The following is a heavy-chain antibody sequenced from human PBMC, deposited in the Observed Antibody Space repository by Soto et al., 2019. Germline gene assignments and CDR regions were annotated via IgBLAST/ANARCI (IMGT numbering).Heavy chain of an antibody. CDR1: GGSVSSSGNY. V-gene: IGHV4-39*01. D-gene: IGHD3-10*01. Sequence: NPSETLSLTCTVSGGSVSSSGNYWGWIRQPPGKGLEWIGSIYYSGSTYYNPSLKSRVTTSVDTSKNQFSLKLSSVTAADTAVYYCASMGYHYGSGSYSLDYWGQGTLVTVSS. CDR3: ASMGYHYGSGSYSLDY. CDR2: IYYSGST. J-gene: IGHJ4*02.